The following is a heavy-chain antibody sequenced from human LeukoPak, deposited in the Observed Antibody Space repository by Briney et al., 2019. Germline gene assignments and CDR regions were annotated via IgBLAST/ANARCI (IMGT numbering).Heavy chain of an antibody. J-gene: IGHJ4*02. V-gene: IGHV3-30*18. CDR2: ISYDGSNT. Sequence: PGRSLRLSCAASGFTFSSYGMHWVSQARGKGLEWVAVISYDGSNTFYADSVKGRFTVSRDNSKNTLDLQMNSLRAEDTAVDYCAKSGSYYDVRDYWGQGTLGTVSS. CDR3: AKSGSYYDVRDY. D-gene: IGHD1-26*01. CDR1: GFTFSSYG.